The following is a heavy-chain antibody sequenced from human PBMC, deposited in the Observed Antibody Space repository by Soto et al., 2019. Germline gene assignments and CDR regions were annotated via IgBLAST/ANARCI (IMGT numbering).Heavy chain of an antibody. Sequence: EVQLVESGGGLVKPGGSLRLSCAASGFTFSSYSMNWVRQAPGKGLEWVSSISSSSSYIYYADSVKGRFTISRDNAKNSLYLQMNSLRAEHTAVYYCARDNRPAAIYRYFDLWGRGTLVTVSS. J-gene: IGHJ2*01. CDR2: ISSSSSYI. CDR1: GFTFSSYS. CDR3: ARDNRPAAIYRYFDL. V-gene: IGHV3-21*01. D-gene: IGHD2-2*01.